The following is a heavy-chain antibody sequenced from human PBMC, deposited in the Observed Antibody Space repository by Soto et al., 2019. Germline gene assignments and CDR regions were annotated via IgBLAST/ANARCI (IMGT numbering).Heavy chain of an antibody. J-gene: IGHJ6*02. CDR3: ASPAYWAYGMDV. V-gene: IGHV5-10-1*01. Sequence: GAALKISCKGSGYSFTSYWISWLRQMPGKGLEWMGRIDPSDSYTNYSPSFQGHVTISADKSISTAYLQWSSLKASDTAMCYCASPAYWAYGMDVWGQGTTVTVS. CDR2: IDPSDSYT. CDR1: GYSFTSYW. D-gene: IGHD2-8*02.